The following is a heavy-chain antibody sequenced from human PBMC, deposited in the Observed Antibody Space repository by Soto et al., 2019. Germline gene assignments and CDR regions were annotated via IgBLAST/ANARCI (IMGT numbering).Heavy chain of an antibody. CDR3: ARQAYQYDTNSLGY. CDR1: GYSFTNYW. J-gene: IGHJ4*02. D-gene: IGHD2-8*01. Sequence: ESLKISCKGSGYSFTNYWIGWVRQMPGKGLEWMGLIYPGDSNTRFSPSFQGQVTISVDMSISTAYLQWSSLRVSDTAMYYCARQAYQYDTNSLGYWGQGTLGTVSS. V-gene: IGHV5-51*01. CDR2: IYPGDSNT.